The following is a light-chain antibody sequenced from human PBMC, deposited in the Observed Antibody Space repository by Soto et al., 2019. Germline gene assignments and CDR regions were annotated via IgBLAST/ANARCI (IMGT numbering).Light chain of an antibody. CDR1: QSLLHSSGRYY. V-gene: IGKV2-28*01. CDR3: IQALQTPFT. J-gene: IGKJ4*01. Sequence: DIVMTQSPLSLPVTPGEPASISCRSSQSLLHSSGRYYLDWYLQKPGQSPQLLIYLGSHRASGVADRFRGSGSGTDFTLTISRVEAEDVGIYYCIQALQTPFTFGGGTRVEIK. CDR2: LGS.